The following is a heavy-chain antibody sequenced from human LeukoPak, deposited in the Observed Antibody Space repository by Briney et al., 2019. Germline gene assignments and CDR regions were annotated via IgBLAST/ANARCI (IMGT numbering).Heavy chain of an antibody. J-gene: IGHJ4*02. Sequence: GGSLRLSCAASGFTFSSYGMHWVRQAPGKGLEWVAVIWCDGSNKYYADSVKGRFTISRDNPKNTLYLQMNSLRAEDTAVYYCASAGGDLAWGQGTLVTVSS. D-gene: IGHD3-10*01. CDR1: GFTFSSYG. V-gene: IGHV3-33*01. CDR3: ASAGGDLA. CDR2: IWCDGSNK.